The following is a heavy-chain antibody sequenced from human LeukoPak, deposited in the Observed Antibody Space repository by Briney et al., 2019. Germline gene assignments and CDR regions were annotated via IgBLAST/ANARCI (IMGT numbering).Heavy chain of an antibody. V-gene: IGHV3-69-1*01. J-gene: IGHJ3*02. CDR3: ARDRHFVAFDI. Sequence: PGGSLRLSCAASGFTLTAVTISSGCQAPGKGLEWVSSISSSSSIHFADSVKGRFTISRDNAKNSVSLQINSLRAEDTALYYCARDRHFVAFDIWGQGTMVTVSS. CDR1: GFTLTAVT. CDR2: ISSSSSI.